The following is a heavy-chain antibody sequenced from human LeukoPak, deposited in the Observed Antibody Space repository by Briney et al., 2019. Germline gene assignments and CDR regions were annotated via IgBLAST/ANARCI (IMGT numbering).Heavy chain of an antibody. CDR3: ARSAGVVSGYYFDY. J-gene: IGHJ4*02. CDR2: ISTRSSYI. Sequence: GGSLRLSCAASGVTFSSFGMNWVRQVPGKGLEWVSSISTRSSYIYYADSMRGRFTISRDNTKNSLYLQMNSLRAEDTAVYYCARSAGVVSGYYFDYWGQGTLVTVSS. V-gene: IGHV3-21*01. CDR1: GVTFSSFG. D-gene: IGHD3-22*01.